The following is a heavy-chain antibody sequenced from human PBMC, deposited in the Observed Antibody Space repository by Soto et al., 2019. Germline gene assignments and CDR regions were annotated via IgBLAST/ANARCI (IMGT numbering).Heavy chain of an antibody. CDR3: ARTLRPDFDY. CDR1: GGSISSSSYY. Sequence: SETLSLTCTVSGGSISSSSYYWGWIRQPPGKGLEWIGNIYYSGSTYYNPSLKSRITINPDTSKNQFSLQLNSVTPEDAAVYYCARTLRPDFDYWGQGTLVTVSS. CDR2: IYYSGST. J-gene: IGHJ4*02. V-gene: IGHV4-39*01.